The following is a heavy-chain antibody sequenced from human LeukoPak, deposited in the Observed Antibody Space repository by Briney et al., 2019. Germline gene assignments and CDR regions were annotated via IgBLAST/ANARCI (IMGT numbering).Heavy chain of an antibody. CDR3: ARGPPRGYCCSTSCYFPFDP. V-gene: IGHV1-69*05. CDR2: IIPIFGTA. Sequence: ASVKVSCKASGGTFSSYAISWVRQAPGQGLEWMGGIIPIFGTANYAQKFQGRVTITTDESTSTAYMELSSLRSEDTAVYYCARGPPRGYCCSTSCYFPFDPWGQGTLVTVSS. J-gene: IGHJ5*02. CDR1: GGTFSSYA. D-gene: IGHD2-2*01.